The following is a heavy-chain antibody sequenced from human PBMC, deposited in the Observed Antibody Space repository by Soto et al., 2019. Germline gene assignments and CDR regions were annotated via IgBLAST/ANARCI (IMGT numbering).Heavy chain of an antibody. CDR3: ARWVTMVRGLTANYYYYYMDV. V-gene: IGHV4-34*01. Sequence: QVQLQQWGAGLLKPSETLSLTCAVYGGSFRGYHWSWIRQPPGKGLEWIGEINHSGSTNYHPSLKSRVIISLDTSKNQFSLKLSSVTAADTAVYYCARWVTMVRGLTANYYYYYMDVWGKGTTVTVSS. CDR2: INHSGST. J-gene: IGHJ6*03. CDR1: GGSFRGYH. D-gene: IGHD3-10*01.